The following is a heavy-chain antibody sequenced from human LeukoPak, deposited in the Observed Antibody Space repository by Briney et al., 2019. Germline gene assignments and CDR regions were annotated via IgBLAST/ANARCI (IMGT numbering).Heavy chain of an antibody. J-gene: IGHJ5*02. CDR1: GGSISSSSYY. V-gene: IGHV4-39*07. Sequence: SETLSLTCTVSGGSISSSSYYWGWIRQPPGKGLEWIGSIYYSGSTYYNPSLKSRVTISVDTSKNQFSLKLSSVTAADTAVYYCARDRRGYSYGPFDPWGQGTLVTVSS. D-gene: IGHD5-18*01. CDR2: IYYSGST. CDR3: ARDRRGYSYGPFDP.